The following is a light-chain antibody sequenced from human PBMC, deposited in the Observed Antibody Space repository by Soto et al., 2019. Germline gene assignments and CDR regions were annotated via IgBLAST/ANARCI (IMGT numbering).Light chain of an antibody. CDR3: QQSYSTLWT. CDR2: AAS. V-gene: IGKV1-39*01. Sequence: DIQMTQSPSSLSASVGDRVTITCRASQSISSYLNWYQQKPGKAPKLLIYAASSLQSGVPSRFSGSGSGTDFTLTISSLQPEDFANYYCQQSYSTLWTFGQGTK. J-gene: IGKJ1*01. CDR1: QSISSY.